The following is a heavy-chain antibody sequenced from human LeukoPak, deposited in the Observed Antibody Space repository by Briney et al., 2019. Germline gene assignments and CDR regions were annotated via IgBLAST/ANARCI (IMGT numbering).Heavy chain of an antibody. CDR1: GFTFSSYG. V-gene: IGHV3-30*18. Sequence: GGSLRLSCAASGFTFSSYGMHWVRQAPGKGLEWVAVISYDVSNKYYADSVKGRFTISRDNSKNTLYLQMNSLRAEDTAVYYCAKDPYCSSTSCAIDNYYGMDVWGKGTTVTVSS. CDR3: AKDPYCSSTSCAIDNYYGMDV. D-gene: IGHD2-2*01. CDR2: ISYDVSNK. J-gene: IGHJ6*04.